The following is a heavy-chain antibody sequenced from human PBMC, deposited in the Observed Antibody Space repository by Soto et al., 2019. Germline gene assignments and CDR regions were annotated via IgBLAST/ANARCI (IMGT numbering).Heavy chain of an antibody. D-gene: IGHD3-22*01. Sequence: QVQLQESGPGLVKPSQTLSLTCTVSGDSISSGGYYWSWIRQHPGKGLEWIGYIYYSGSTYYNPSLKSRVTISVDTSKNQLSLKLRSVTAADTAVYYCARDRPHSSGYPWYFDYWGQGTLVTVSS. V-gene: IGHV4-31*03. CDR3: ARDRPHSSGYPWYFDY. CDR1: GDSISSGGYY. J-gene: IGHJ4*02. CDR2: IYYSGST.